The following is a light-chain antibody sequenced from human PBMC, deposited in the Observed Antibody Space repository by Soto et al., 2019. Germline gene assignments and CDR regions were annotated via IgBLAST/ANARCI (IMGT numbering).Light chain of an antibody. CDR1: QDVDNNF. Sequence: EIVLTQSPGTLSLSPGEGATVSCRASQDVDNNFLAWYQQRPGQAPRLLIYASSRRATDIPDRFSGSGSGTDFTLTISRVGPEDIAVYFCHQYYSSITFGGGTKVEVK. CDR3: HQYYSSIT. CDR2: ASS. V-gene: IGKV3-20*01. J-gene: IGKJ4*01.